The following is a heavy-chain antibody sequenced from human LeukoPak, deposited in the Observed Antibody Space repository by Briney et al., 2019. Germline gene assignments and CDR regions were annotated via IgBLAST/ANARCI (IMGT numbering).Heavy chain of an antibody. CDR2: IKKDASEE. D-gene: IGHD1-26*01. V-gene: IGHV3-7*01. Sequence: GGSLRLSCAASGFTFAGYWISWVRQAPGKGLEWVANIKKDASEEYYVDSVKDRFTISRDNAKNSLYLQMNSLRAEDTAVYYCGRDRGRASVDYWGQGTLVTVSS. J-gene: IGHJ4*02. CDR3: GRDRGRASVDY. CDR1: GFTFAGYW.